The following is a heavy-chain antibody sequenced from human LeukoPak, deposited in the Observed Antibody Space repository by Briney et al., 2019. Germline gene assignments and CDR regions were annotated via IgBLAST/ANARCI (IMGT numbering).Heavy chain of an antibody. J-gene: IGHJ3*02. CDR1: GGSISSSSYY. CDR3: ARDLGMATTDAFDI. CDR2: IYYSGST. D-gene: IGHD5-24*01. Sequence: PSETLSLTCTVSGGSISSSSYYWGWIRQPPGKGLEWIGSIYYSGSTYYNPSLKSRVTISVDTSKNQFSLKLSSVTAADTAVYYCARDLGMATTDAFDIWGQGTMVTVSS. V-gene: IGHV4-39*07.